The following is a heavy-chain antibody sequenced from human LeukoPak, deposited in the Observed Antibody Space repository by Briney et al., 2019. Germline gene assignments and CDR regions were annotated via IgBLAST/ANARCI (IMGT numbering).Heavy chain of an antibody. CDR1: GFTFSSYG. V-gene: IGHV3-30*03. D-gene: IGHD3-16*01. Sequence: GGSLRLSCAASGFTFSSYGMHWVRQAPGKGLEWVAVISYDGSNKYYADSVKGRFTISRDNSKNTLYLQMNSLRAEDTAVYYCARLAAEVEELWIDYWGQGTLVTVSS. J-gene: IGHJ4*02. CDR2: ISYDGSNK. CDR3: ARLAAEVEELWIDY.